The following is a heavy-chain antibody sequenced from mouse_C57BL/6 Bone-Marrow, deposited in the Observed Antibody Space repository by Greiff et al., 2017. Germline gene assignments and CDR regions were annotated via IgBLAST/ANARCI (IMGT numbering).Heavy chain of an antibody. CDR1: GYTFTSYW. Sequence: HVLLQQPGAELVRPGSSVKLSCKASGYTFTSYWMHWVKQRPIQGLEWIGNIDPSDSETHYNQKFKDKATLTVDKSSSTAYMQLSSLTSEASAVYYCATSVALDYGGQGTTLTVSS. CDR3: ATSVALDY. J-gene: IGHJ2*01. V-gene: IGHV1-52*01. CDR2: IDPSDSET. D-gene: IGHD1-1*01.